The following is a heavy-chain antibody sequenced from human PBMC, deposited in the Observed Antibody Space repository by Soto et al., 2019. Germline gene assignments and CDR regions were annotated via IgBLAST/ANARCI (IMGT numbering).Heavy chain of an antibody. V-gene: IGHV1-69*01. CDR3: ARFEQLVLH. D-gene: IGHD6-13*01. Sequence: QVQLVQSGAEVKKPGSSVKVSCKASGGTFSNFAISWVRQAPGQGLEWMGGFIPNCGTRNYAQRSQGRRTMSADESTSTAYMELSRLRAEDTAVYYCARFEQLVLHWGQGTLVTVSS. CDR1: GGTFSNFA. CDR2: FIPNCGTR. J-gene: IGHJ1*01.